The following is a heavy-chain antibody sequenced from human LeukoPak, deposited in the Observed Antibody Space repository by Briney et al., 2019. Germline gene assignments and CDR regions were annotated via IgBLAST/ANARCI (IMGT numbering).Heavy chain of an antibody. Sequence: GGSLRLSCAASGFTFSSYAMHWVRQAPGKGLEWVAVISYDGSNKYYADSVKGRFTISRDNSKNTLYLQMNSLRAEDTAVYNCASSCPGIAAAGLFDYWGQGTLVTVSS. V-gene: IGHV3-30*04. CDR3: ASSCPGIAAAGLFDY. CDR2: ISYDGSNK. D-gene: IGHD6-13*01. CDR1: GFTFSSYA. J-gene: IGHJ4*02.